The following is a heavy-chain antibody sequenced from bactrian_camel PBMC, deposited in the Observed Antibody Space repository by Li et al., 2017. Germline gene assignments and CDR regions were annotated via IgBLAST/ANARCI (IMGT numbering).Heavy chain of an antibody. Sequence: SGGGSVQAGGSLSLYCAVSEGERISQLNCMGWFRQAPGKEREGVAIFCARGDSTHYADSVKGRFTIAQDDAKNSVYLQMSSLKPEDTAMYYCAADEMGCIENVYRGQGTQVTVS. V-gene: IGHV3S63*01. J-gene: IGHJ4*01. CDR3: AADEMGCIENVY. CDR2: FCARGDST. CDR1: EGERISQLNC. D-gene: IGHD1*01.